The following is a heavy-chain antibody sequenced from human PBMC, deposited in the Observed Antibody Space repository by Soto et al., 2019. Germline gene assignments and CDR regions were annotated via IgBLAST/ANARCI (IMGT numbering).Heavy chain of an antibody. J-gene: IGHJ6*02. CDR3: ERDHRTLPIYSSSWYYDYYCMEV. V-gene: IGHV3-33*01. D-gene: IGHD6-13*01. CDR2: IWYDGSNK. CDR1: GFTFSSYG. Sequence: QVQLVESGGGVVQPGRSLRLSCAASGFTFSSYGMHWVRQAPGKGLEWVAVIWYDGSNKYYADSVKGRFTISRDNSKNKLYMQMNSLRAEDTAVYYCERDHRTLPIYSSSWYYDYYCMEVWGQGTTVTVSS.